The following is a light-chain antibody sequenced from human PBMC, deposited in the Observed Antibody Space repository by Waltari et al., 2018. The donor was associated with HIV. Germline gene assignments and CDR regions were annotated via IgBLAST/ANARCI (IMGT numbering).Light chain of an antibody. CDR3: CSYAGSSTSYV. J-gene: IGLJ1*01. V-gene: IGLV2-23*01. CDR1: TSDSGTSNP. Sequence: QPLLTQPAAVAGSPGTPLAISCTGSTSDSGTSNPGSWDQQHPGKAPKHMIYEGSKQPSGLSNRFAGSKSGNTASLTISGLQAEDEADYYCCSYAGSSTSYVFGTGTKVTVL. CDR2: EGS.